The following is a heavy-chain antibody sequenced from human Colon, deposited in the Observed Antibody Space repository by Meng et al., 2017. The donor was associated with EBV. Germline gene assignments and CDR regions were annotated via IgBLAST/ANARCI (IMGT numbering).Heavy chain of an antibody. CDR3: ARAGAYCGGDCYHPR. V-gene: IGHV4-4*02. Sequence: QVQLQEPGPGLVKPSGTLSLTCAVSGGSLSSRNWWSWVRQPPGKGLEWIGEIYHSGSTNYNPSLKSRVTISVDESKNQFSLRLSSVTAADTAVYYCARAGAYCGGDCYHPRWGQGTLVTVSS. CDR2: IYHSGST. CDR1: GGSLSSRNW. D-gene: IGHD2-21*02. J-gene: IGHJ4*02.